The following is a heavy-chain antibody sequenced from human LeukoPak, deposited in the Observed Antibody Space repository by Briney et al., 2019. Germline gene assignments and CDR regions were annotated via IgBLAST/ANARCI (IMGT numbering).Heavy chain of an antibody. CDR1: GFTFSSYW. D-gene: IGHD2-15*01. CDR3: VRLLGHCSGSSCYTGTLWFDP. Sequence: GGSLRLSCAASGFTFSSYWMHWVRQAPGKGLVWVSRINSDGGFTSYADSVKGRFTISRDNAKDTLYLQMNSLRAEDTAVYYCVRLLGHCSGSSCYTGTLWFDPWGQGTLVTVSS. V-gene: IGHV3-74*01. CDR2: INSDGGFT. J-gene: IGHJ5*02.